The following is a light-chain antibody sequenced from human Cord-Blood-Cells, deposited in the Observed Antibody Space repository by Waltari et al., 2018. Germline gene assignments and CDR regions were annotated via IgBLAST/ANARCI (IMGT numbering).Light chain of an antibody. Sequence: EIVLTQPPATLSLSPGGRATLTCRASQRVSSYFAWFQQKPGQAPRLLIYDASNRATGIPTRVSGSESGTDFSFTISSLGRAEFAVYDCQQRGNFTFGPGTKVDIK. CDR2: DAS. V-gene: IGKV3-11*01. CDR3: QQRGNFT. J-gene: IGKJ3*01. CDR1: QRVSSY.